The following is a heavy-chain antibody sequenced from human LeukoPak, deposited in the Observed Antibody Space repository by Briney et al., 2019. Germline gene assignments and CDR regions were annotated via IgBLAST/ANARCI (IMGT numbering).Heavy chain of an antibody. V-gene: IGHV3-21*01. J-gene: IGHJ1*01. CDR3: ARDGAGTATRLFQH. Sequence: GGSLRLSCAASGFTFSSYSMNWVRQAPGKGLEWVSSISSSSSYIYYADSVKGRFTISRDNAKNSLYLQMNSLRAEDTAVYYCARDGAGTATRLFQHWGQGTLVTVSS. D-gene: IGHD6-6*01. CDR1: GFTFSSYS. CDR2: ISSSSSYI.